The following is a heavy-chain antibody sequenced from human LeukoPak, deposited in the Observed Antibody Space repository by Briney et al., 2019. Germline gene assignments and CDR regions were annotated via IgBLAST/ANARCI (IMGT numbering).Heavy chain of an antibody. D-gene: IGHD5-24*01. Sequence: KPSETLSLTCTVSGGSISSSSYYWGWIRQPPGKGLEWIGSIYYSGSTYYNPSLKSRVTISVDTSKNQFSLKLSSVTAADTAVYYCARHEMEEANWFDPWGQGTLVTVSS. J-gene: IGHJ5*02. CDR3: ARHEMEEANWFDP. CDR1: GGSISSSSYY. V-gene: IGHV4-39*01. CDR2: IYYSGST.